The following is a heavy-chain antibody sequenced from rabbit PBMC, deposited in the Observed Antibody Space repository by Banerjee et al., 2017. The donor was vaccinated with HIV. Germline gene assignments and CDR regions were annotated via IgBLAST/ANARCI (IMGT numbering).Heavy chain of an antibody. J-gene: IGHJ4*01. CDR3: ARGPAGYAGYGYPYFNF. CDR2: IYAGSSANT. D-gene: IGHD7-1*01. V-gene: IGHV1S40*01. CDR1: GFSFSNTNY. Sequence: QQLVESGGDLVKPGASLTLTCTASGFSFSNTNYMCWVRQAPGKGLEWIACIYAGSSANTYYASWAKGRFTISKTSSTTVTLQMTSLTAADTATYFCARGPAGYAGYGYPYFNFWGQGTLVTVS.